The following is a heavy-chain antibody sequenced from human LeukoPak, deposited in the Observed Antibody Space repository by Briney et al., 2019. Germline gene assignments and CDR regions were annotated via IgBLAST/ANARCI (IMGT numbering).Heavy chain of an antibody. CDR1: GFTFSSYA. D-gene: IGHD6-19*01. Sequence: GGSLRLSCAASGFTFSSYAMSWVRQAPGKGLEWVSGISGSGGSTYYADSVKGRFTISRDNSKNTLYLQMNSLRVEDTAVYYCAKVEWSGYSSCWTITDAFDIWGQGTMVTVSS. V-gene: IGHV3-23*01. J-gene: IGHJ3*02. CDR2: ISGSGGST. CDR3: AKVEWSGYSSCWTITDAFDI.